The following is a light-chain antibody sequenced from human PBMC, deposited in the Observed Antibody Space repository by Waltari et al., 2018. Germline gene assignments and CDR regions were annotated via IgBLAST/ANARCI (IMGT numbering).Light chain of an antibody. J-gene: IGKJ1*01. V-gene: IGKV3-20*01. CDR2: AAS. CDR3: QNHERLPAT. Sequence: VLTQSPGTLSLSPGDRATPSSRAIQTLSKYLVRYQQRPGHAPRLLIYAASTRATGIPDRFIGSGFGTDFTLTISRLEPEDFAMYYCQNHERLPATFGQGTKVEIK. CDR1: QTLSKY.